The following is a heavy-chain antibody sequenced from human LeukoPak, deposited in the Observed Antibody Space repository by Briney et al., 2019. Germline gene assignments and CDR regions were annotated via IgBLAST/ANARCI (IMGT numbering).Heavy chain of an antibody. Sequence: SKTLSLTCTVSGGSIGSYYWSWIRQPAGKGLEWIGRIYTSGSTNYNPSLKSRVTMSVDTSKNQFSLKLSSVTAADTAVYYCASQSSTRRYGMDVWGQGTTVTVSS. CDR3: ASQSSTRRYGMDV. CDR2: IYTSGST. V-gene: IGHV4-4*07. D-gene: IGHD2-2*01. CDR1: GGSIGSYY. J-gene: IGHJ6*02.